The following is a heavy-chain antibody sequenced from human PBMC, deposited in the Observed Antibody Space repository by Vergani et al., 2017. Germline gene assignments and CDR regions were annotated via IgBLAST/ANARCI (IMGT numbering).Heavy chain of an antibody. J-gene: IGHJ5*02. V-gene: IGHV4-59*11. D-gene: IGHD6-19*01. Sequence: QVQLQESSPGLVKSSETLSLTCSVSFDSLRNLYCNWIRQPPGKGLEWIGSIHYSENTNYNPSLKTRVTISVDTSKNQFSLTLTSVTAADTAVYYCASDTHSGQRADRWGQGILVTVTS. CDR2: IHYSENT. CDR1: FDSLRNLY. CDR3: ASDTHSGQRADR.